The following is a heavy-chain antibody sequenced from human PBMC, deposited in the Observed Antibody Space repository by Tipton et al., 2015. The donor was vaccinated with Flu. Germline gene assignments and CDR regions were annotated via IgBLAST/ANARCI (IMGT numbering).Heavy chain of an antibody. J-gene: IGHJ4*02. CDR3: ARGLFNGFSCYYFDV. D-gene: IGHD2-8*01. CDR2: IYHNGTT. Sequence: GEALSIGDYYWSWIRQHSGKGLEWIGYIYHNGTTYYKPSLKSRVDITVDTSKNLFSLRLSSVTAADTAVYYCARGLFNGFSCYYFDVWGQGTLVTVSS. CDR1: GEALSIGDYY. V-gene: IGHV4-31*02.